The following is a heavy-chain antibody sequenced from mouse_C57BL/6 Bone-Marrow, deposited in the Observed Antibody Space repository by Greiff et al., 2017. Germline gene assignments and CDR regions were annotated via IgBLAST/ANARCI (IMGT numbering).Heavy chain of an antibody. CDR1: GYTFTDYY. CDR3: ARVGYYVLGYFDV. CDR2: INPNNGGT. V-gene: IGHV1-26*01. J-gene: IGHJ1*03. D-gene: IGHD2-3*01. Sequence: EVQLQQSGPELVKPGASVKISCKASGYTFTDYYMNWVKQSHGKSLEWIGDINPNNGGTSYNQKFKGKATLTVDKSSITAYMELRSLTSEDSAVYYCARVGYYVLGYFDVWGTGTTVTVSS.